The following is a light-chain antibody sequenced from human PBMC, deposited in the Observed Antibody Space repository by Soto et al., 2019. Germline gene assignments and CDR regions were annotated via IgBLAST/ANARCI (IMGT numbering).Light chain of an antibody. CDR2: GAS. J-gene: IGKJ1*01. CDR3: PQYGSSGT. CDR1: QSLNNY. V-gene: IGKV3-20*01. Sequence: TRSPESLSGSPCRTARLSYRASQSLNNYLAWYQQKPGQAPRLLIYGASNRATGIPDRFSGSGSGTDFTLTISRLAPEDFAVYYCPQYGSSGTFGQGTKVDIK.